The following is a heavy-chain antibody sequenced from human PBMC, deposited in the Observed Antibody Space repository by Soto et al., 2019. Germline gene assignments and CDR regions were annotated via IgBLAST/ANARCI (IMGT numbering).Heavy chain of an antibody. CDR1: GGTFSSYA. CDR3: ARALGDCSGGSCSHYYYGMDV. J-gene: IGHJ6*02. V-gene: IGHV1-69*13. D-gene: IGHD2-15*01. Sequence: SVKVSCKASGGTFSSYAVSWVRQAPGQRLEWMGGIIPIFGTANYAQKFQGRVTITADESTSTAYMELSSLRSEDTAVYYCARALGDCSGGSCSHYYYGMDVWGQGTTVTVSS. CDR2: IIPIFGTA.